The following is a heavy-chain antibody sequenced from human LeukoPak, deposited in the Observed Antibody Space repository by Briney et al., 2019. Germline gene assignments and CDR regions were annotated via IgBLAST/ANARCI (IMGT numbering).Heavy chain of an antibody. CDR1: GFTFSSYD. CDR3: ARNYGSGSHYFYGIDV. D-gene: IGHD3-10*01. V-gene: IGHV3-13*04. Sequence: GGSLRLSCAASGFTFSSYDMHWVRQATGKGLEWVSGIGIGGHTYYLGYVKGRFTSSREDAKNSLYLQMNSLRAGDTAVYYCARNYGSGSHYFYGIDVWGQGTTVTVSS. CDR2: IGIGGHT. J-gene: IGHJ6*02.